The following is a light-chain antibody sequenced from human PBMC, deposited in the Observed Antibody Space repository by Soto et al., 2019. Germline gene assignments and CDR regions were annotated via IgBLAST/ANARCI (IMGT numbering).Light chain of an antibody. CDR3: QYYTLYSAP. Sequence: RLTQSPSSLSASVGDTVTISCRASQDISTYVAWYQQKPGKAPTLLIFGASSLHNGVPPRFAGSGSGSEFTLTINRLQPDDFATYFCQYYTLYSAPFGQGTRV. CDR2: GAS. V-gene: IGKV1-5*01. J-gene: IGKJ5*01. CDR1: QDISTY.